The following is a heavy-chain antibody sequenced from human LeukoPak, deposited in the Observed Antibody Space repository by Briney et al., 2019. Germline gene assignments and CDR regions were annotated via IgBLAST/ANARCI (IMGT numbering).Heavy chain of an antibody. Sequence: SETLSLTCTVSGYSISSGYYWGWIRQPPGKGLEWIGSIYHSGSTCYNPSLKSRVTISVDTSKNQFSLKLSSVTAADTAMYYCARVRPQDAFDIWGQGTMVTVSS. J-gene: IGHJ3*02. CDR1: GYSISSGYY. CDR2: IYHSGST. V-gene: IGHV4-38-2*02. CDR3: ARVRPQDAFDI.